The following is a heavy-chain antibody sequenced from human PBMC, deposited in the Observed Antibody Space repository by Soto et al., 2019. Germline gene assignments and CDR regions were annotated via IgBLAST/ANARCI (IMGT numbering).Heavy chain of an antibody. CDR3: ANYQRQPGGFEY. CDR1: GFAFGYSA. J-gene: IGHJ4*02. Sequence: GSLILSCVASGFAFGYSAVRWVRQAPGKGPEWVSTISENIAYTYYADSVKGRFSISRDNSKNTVYLQMNSLRAEDTAIYYCANYQRQPGGFEYWGQGTLVTVSS. D-gene: IGHD1-1*01. V-gene: IGHV3-23*01. CDR2: ISENIAYT.